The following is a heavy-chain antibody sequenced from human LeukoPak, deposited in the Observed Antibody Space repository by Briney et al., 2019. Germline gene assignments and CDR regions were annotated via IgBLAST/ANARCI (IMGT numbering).Heavy chain of an antibody. J-gene: IGHJ4*02. D-gene: IGHD3-22*01. CDR1: GGSISSYY. Sequence: SETLSLTCTVSGGSISSYYWSWIRQPPGKGLEWIGYIYNPSLKSRVTISVDTSKNLFSLKLSSVTAADTAVYYCARVDYYDNSGYFLFDYWGQGTLVTVSS. CDR3: ARVDYYDNSGYFLFDY. V-gene: IGHV4-59*01. CDR2: IY.